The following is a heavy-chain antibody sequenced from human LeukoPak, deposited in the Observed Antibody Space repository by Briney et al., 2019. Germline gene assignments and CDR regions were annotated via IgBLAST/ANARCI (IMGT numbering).Heavy chain of an antibody. D-gene: IGHD1-1*01. CDR2: IIPILGIA. J-gene: IGHJ4*02. Sequence: SVKVSCKASGGTFSSYAISWVRQAPGQGLEWMGRIIPILGIANYAQKFQGRVTITADKSTSTAYMELSSLRAEDTAVYYCARDQPVQIGLFDYWGQGTLVTVSS. V-gene: IGHV1-69*04. CDR3: ARDQPVQIGLFDY. CDR1: GGTFSSYA.